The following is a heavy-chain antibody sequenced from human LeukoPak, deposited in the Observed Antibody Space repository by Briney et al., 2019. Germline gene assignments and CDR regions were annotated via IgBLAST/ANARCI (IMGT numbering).Heavy chain of an antibody. D-gene: IGHD3-16*01. CDR3: ARGAVGGYYYMDV. CDR2: IIPIFGTA. J-gene: IGHJ6*03. V-gene: IGHV1-69*05. CDR1: GGTFSSHA. Sequence: SVKVSCKASGGTFSSHAISWVRQAPGQGLEWMGGIIPIFGTANNAQKFQGRVTITTDESTSTAYMELSSLRSEDTAVYYCARGAVGGYYYMDVWGKGTTVTVSS.